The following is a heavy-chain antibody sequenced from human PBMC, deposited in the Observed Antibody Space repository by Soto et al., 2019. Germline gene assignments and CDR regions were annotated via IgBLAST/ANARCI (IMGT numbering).Heavy chain of an antibody. CDR3: AKGLVNDYFYRGMDV. J-gene: IGHJ6*02. D-gene: IGHD6-6*01. Sequence: GSLRLSCAASGFTFSSYAMSCVRQAPGKGMEWSSSISGSTGRTYYAASVKGLFTTCSDTPKKTRYLQMCSLRLEDTGVYYCAKGLVNDYFYRGMDVWAQGSTVTV. CDR1: GFTFSSYA. CDR2: ISGSTGRT. V-gene: IGHV3-23*01.